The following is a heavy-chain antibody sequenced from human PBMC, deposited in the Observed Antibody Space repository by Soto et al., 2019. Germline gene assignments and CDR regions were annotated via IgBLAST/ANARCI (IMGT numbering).Heavy chain of an antibody. Sequence: DVQLVESGGGLVQPGRSLRLSCAASGFTFDDYAMHWVRQAPGKGLEWVSGISWNSGSIGYADSVKGRFTISRDNAKNSLYLQMNSLRAEDTALYYCAKDICAFWGLGPFDYWGQGTLVTVSS. J-gene: IGHJ4*02. CDR3: AKDICAFWGLGPFDY. CDR1: GFTFDDYA. D-gene: IGHD3-16*01. V-gene: IGHV3-9*01. CDR2: ISWNSGSI.